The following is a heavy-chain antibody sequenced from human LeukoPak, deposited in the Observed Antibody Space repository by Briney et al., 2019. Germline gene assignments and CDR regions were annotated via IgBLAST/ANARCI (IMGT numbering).Heavy chain of an antibody. D-gene: IGHD3-10*01. V-gene: IGHV3-53*01. CDR3: TRNTDYYGSGTYGYFDH. J-gene: IGHJ2*01. Sequence: GGSLRLSCAASGLTVSSTFMSWVRQVPGKGLEWVPIMYSGGTTHYPDSVKGRFTISRDNSKNTLYLQMDSLRAEDTAVYYCTRNTDYYGSGTYGYFDHWGRGTLVIVSS. CDR2: MYSGGTT. CDR1: GLTVSSTF.